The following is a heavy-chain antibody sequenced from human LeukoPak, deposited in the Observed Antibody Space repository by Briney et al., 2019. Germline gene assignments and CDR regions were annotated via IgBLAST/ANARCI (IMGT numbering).Heavy chain of an antibody. CDR3: ARERWLQPKANFDY. CDR2: ISSSSSYI. Sequence: PGGSLRLSCAASGFTFSSYSMNWVRQAPGKGLEWVLSISSSSSYIYYADSVKGRFTISRDNAKNSLYLQMNSLRAEDTAVYYCARERWLQPKANFDYWGQGTLVTVSS. D-gene: IGHD5-24*01. J-gene: IGHJ4*02. V-gene: IGHV3-21*01. CDR1: GFTFSSYS.